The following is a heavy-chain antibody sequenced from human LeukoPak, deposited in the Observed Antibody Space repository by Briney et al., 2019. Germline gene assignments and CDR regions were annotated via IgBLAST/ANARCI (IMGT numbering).Heavy chain of an antibody. CDR1: GFTFSSYW. CDR2: IKQDESEK. D-gene: IGHD1-1*01. J-gene: IGHJ4*02. CDR3: AIDKIEGPTKLDY. V-gene: IGHV3-7*01. Sequence: PGGSLRLSCAASGFTFSSYWMSWVRQATGRRLEGVANIKQDESEKYYVDSLKGRFTISRDNAKNSLYLQVNSLRAEDTAVYYCAIDKIEGPTKLDYWGQGILVTVSS.